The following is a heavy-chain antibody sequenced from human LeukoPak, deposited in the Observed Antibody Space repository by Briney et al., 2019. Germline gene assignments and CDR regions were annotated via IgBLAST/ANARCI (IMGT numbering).Heavy chain of an antibody. CDR3: ARDSPFYYYGSGSSPHWFDP. D-gene: IGHD3-10*01. Sequence: SETLSLTCTVSGGSISTSNYYWGWIRQPPGKGLEWIGSIYYSGSTYYNPSLKSRVAMSVDTAKNQFSLKLSSVTAADTAVYYCARDSPFYYYGSGSSPHWFDPWGQGTLVTVSS. V-gene: IGHV4-39*07. CDR1: GGSISTSNYY. J-gene: IGHJ5*02. CDR2: IYYSGST.